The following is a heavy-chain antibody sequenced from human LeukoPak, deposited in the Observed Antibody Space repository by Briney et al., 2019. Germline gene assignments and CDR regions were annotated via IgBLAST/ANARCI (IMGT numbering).Heavy chain of an antibody. CDR2: IYYSGST. CDR1: GVSISSGDYY. V-gene: IGHV4-30-4*08. CDR3: ARRRYCSSTSCPYWYFDL. J-gene: IGHJ2*01. D-gene: IGHD2-2*01. Sequence: SETLSLTCTVSGVSISSGDYYWSWIRQPPGKGLEWIGYIYYSGSTYYNPSLKSRVTISVDTSKNQFSLKLSSVTAADTAVYYCARRRYCSSTSCPYWYFDLWGRGTLVTVSS.